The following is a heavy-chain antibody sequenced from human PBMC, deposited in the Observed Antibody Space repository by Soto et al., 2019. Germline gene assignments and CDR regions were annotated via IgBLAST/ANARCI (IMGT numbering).Heavy chain of an antibody. CDR3: AIGTIFGLVSFDY. D-gene: IGHD3-3*02. CDR2: ISGYNGDT. CDR1: GATFTSYG. V-gene: IGHV1-18*01. Sequence: QVQLVQSGAEVKETGASVKVSCKASGATFTSYGFNWVGQAPGQGLEWMGWISGYNGDTHYAQNFQVRVTMTIDTSTSPAYMELRSLRSDDTAVYYCAIGTIFGLVSFDYWGQGTLVTVSS. J-gene: IGHJ4*02.